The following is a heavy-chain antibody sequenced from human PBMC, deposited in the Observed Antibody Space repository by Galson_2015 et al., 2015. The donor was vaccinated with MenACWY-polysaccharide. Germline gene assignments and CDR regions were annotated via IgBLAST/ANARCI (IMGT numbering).Heavy chain of an antibody. CDR2: ISYDGSNK. CDR1: GFTFGSHG. CDR3: ARDGYYYNSPISVYYYHGMDV. Sequence: SLRLSCAASGFTFGSHGLHWVRQAAGKGLEWVAVISYDGSNKYYADSVKGRFTISRDNSKDTLFLQMNSLRAEDTAVYYCARDGYYYNSPISVYYYHGMDVWGQETTVTVSS. J-gene: IGHJ6*02. V-gene: IGHV3-30*03. D-gene: IGHD3-22*01.